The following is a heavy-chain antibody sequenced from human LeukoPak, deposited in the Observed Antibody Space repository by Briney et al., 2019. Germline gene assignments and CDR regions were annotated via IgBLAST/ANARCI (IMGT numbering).Heavy chain of an antibody. CDR3: TRRDIAARLNWFDP. Sequence: SETLSLTCTVSGGSISSSRYYWGWIRQPPGKGLEWIGNIYYSGSTYYNPSLKSRVTISLDTSKNQFSLKLSSVTAADTAVYYCTRRDIAARLNWFDPWGQGTLVTVSS. CDR2: IYYSGST. CDR1: GGSISSSRYY. V-gene: IGHV4-39*01. J-gene: IGHJ5*02. D-gene: IGHD6-6*01.